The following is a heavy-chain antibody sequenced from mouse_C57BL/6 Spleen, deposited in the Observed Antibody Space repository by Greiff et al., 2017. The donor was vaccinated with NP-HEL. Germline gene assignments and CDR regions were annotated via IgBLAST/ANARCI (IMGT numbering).Heavy chain of an antibody. V-gene: IGHV1-55*01. CDR2: IYPGSGST. J-gene: IGHJ1*03. CDR1: GYTFTSYW. D-gene: IGHD1-1*01. CDR3: ASGPTVLDDHFDV. Sequence: VQLQQSGTELVKPGASVKMSCKASGYTFTSYWITWVKQRPGQGLEWIGDIYPGSGSTNYNEKFKSKAKLTVDTSSSTAYMQLSSLTSEDSAVYYCASGPTVLDDHFDVWGTGTTVTVSS.